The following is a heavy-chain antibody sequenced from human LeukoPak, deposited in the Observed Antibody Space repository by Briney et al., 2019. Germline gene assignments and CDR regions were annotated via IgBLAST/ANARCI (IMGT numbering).Heavy chain of an antibody. CDR2: ISNTSENT. Sequence: GGSLRLPCVVSGFALQDYGMAWVRQTPEGGMEWVSTISNTSENTHYAHSVKYRFLVPRDNSKDTLYLQMFNLRVEDRGVYYCTKDCCNYFFDPWGQGTRVIVSP. V-gene: IGHV3-23*01. J-gene: IGHJ5*02. CDR3: TKDCCNYFFDP. CDR1: GFALQDYG. D-gene: IGHD1-7*01.